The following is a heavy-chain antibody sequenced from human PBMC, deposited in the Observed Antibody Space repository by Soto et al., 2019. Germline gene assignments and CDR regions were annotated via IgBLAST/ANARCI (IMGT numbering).Heavy chain of an antibody. D-gene: IGHD2-15*01. J-gene: IGHJ4*02. Sequence: SETLSLTCTASGGSVSSGIYYWSWFRQPPGKGLEWIGYIYYSGSTNYNPSLNSRVTISVDTSKNQFSLKLSTETAADTAVYYCAIGESLVRDIYCSYWGQGTLGTFSS. V-gene: IGHV4-61*01. CDR1: GGSVSSGIYY. CDR3: AIGESLVRDIYCSY. CDR2: IYYSGST.